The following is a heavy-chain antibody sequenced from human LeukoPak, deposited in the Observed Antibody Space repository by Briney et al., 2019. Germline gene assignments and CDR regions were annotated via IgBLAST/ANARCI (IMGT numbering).Heavy chain of an antibody. CDR1: GFTFGSDA. Sequence: GGSLRLSCAASGFTFGSDAMSWVRQAPGKGLEWVSSINAGGSYTYYADSVKGRFTISRDNSRNTVYLQMNSLRAEDTAVYYCAKGRRGFYDSSGYFYIFDYWGQGTLATVSS. D-gene: IGHD3-22*01. V-gene: IGHV3-23*01. CDR2: INAGGSYT. CDR3: AKGRRGFYDSSGYFYIFDY. J-gene: IGHJ4*02.